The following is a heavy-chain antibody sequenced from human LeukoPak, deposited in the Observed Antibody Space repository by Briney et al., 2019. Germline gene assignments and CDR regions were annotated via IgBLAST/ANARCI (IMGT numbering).Heavy chain of an antibody. CDR2: IYYSGST. J-gene: IGHJ4*02. Sequence: PSETLSLTCTVSGGSISSYYWSWIRQPPGKGLEWIGSIYYSGSTSYNPSLKSRVTISVDTSKNQFSLKLNSVTTADTAVYYCARRGDYWGQGTLVTVSS. CDR1: GGSISSYY. D-gene: IGHD3-16*01. V-gene: IGHV4-59*08. CDR3: ARRGDY.